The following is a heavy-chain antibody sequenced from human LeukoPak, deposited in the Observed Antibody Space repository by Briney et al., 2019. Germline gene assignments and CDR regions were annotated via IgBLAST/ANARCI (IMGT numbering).Heavy chain of an antibody. CDR2: INHSGST. J-gene: IGHJ6*04. CDR3: ARLITPSSV. D-gene: IGHD3-16*01. CDR1: GGSFSGYY. Sequence: SETLSLTCAVYGGSFSGYYWSWIRQPPGKGLEWIGEINHSGSTNYNPSLKSRVTISVDTSKNQFSLKLSSVTAADTAVYYCARLITPSSVWGKGTTVTVSS. V-gene: IGHV4-34*01.